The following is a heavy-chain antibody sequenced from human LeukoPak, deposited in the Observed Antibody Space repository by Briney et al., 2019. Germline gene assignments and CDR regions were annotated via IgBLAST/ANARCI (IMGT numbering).Heavy chain of an antibody. D-gene: IGHD3-22*01. V-gene: IGHV1-8*01. J-gene: IGHJ6*03. Sequence: ASVKVSCTASGYTFTSYDINWVRQATGQGLEWMGWTNPNSGNTGYAQKFQGRVTMTRNTSISTAYMELSSLRSEDTAVYYCARGRLYSSGYSSRYYYMDVWGKGTTVTVSS. CDR3: ARGRLYSSGYSSRYYYMDV. CDR2: TNPNSGNT. CDR1: GYTFTSYD.